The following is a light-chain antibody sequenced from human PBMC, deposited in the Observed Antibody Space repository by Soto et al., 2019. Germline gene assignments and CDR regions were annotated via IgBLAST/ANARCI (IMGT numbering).Light chain of an antibody. Sequence: DIQMTQSPSTLSASVGDRVTITCRASQSISVWLAWYQQKAGKAPNLLIYKASRLESGVPSRFSGSGSGTEFTLTITTLQPDDFATYFCQHYRRNTWSFGPGTKVDIK. CDR1: QSISVW. V-gene: IGKV1-5*03. J-gene: IGKJ1*01. CDR2: KAS. CDR3: QHYRRNTWS.